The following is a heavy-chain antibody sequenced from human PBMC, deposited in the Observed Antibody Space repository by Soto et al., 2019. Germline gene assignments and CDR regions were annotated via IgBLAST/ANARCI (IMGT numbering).Heavy chain of an antibody. Sequence: GGSLRLSCAASGFTFSSYWMSWVRQAPGKGLEWVANIKQDGSEKYYVDSVKGRFTISRDNAKNSLYLQMNSLRAEDTAVYYCARGAGPGRSYYYYYYLDVWRHGTTVTVSS. J-gene: IGHJ6*03. CDR3: ARGAGPGRSYYYYYYLDV. CDR1: GFTFSSYW. V-gene: IGHV3-7*01. CDR2: IKQDGSEK.